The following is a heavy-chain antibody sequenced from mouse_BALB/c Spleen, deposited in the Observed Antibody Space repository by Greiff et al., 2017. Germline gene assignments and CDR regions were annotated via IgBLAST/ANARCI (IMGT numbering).Heavy chain of an antibody. D-gene: IGHD1-1*01. Sequence: EVKLMESGGGLVKLGGSLKLSCAASGFTFSCYYMSWVRQTPEKRLELVAAINSNGGSTYYPDTVKGRFTISRDNAKNTLYLQMSSLKSEDTALYYCARQLQQGYAMDYWGQGTSVTVAS. CDR1: GFTFSCYY. V-gene: IGHV5-6-2*01. CDR2: INSNGGST. J-gene: IGHJ4*01. CDR3: ARQLQQGYAMDY.